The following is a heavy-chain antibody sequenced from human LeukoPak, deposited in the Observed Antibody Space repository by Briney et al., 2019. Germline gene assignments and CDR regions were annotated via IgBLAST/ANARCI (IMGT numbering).Heavy chain of an antibody. V-gene: IGHV4-59*01. Sequence: SETLSLTCAVSGGSISTYYWSWIRQPPGKGLEWIGYIYHSGSTKYNPSLKSRVTISVDTSQNQFSLKLSSVTAADTAVYYCARDGYSGSDALWGQGTLVTVSS. D-gene: IGHD5-12*01. J-gene: IGHJ4*02. CDR3: ARDGYSGSDAL. CDR2: IYHSGST. CDR1: GGSISTYY.